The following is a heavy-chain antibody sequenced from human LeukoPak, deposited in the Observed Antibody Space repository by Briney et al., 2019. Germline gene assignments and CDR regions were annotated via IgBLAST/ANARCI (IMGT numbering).Heavy chain of an antibody. Sequence: SETLSLTCAVYGGSFSGYYWSWIRQPPGKGLEWIGEINHSRSTNYNPSLKSRVTISVDTSKNQFSLKLSSVTAADTAVYYCARKYGSGRYPNWFDPWGQGTLVTVSS. D-gene: IGHD3-10*01. CDR3: ARKYGSGRYPNWFDP. CDR1: GGSFSGYY. V-gene: IGHV4-34*01. J-gene: IGHJ5*02. CDR2: INHSRST.